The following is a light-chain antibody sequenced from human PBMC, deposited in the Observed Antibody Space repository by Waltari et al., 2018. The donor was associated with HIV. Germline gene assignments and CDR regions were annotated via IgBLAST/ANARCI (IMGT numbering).Light chain of an antibody. CDR1: SSDVGGYNY. Sequence: QSALTQPPSASGSPGQSVTISCTGTSSDVGGYNYVSWYQQNPGKAPKLMIYGVSKRPSGVPDRFSGSKSGNTASLTVSGLQAEDEADYYCNSYAGSNNVVFGGGTKVTVL. CDR2: GVS. J-gene: IGLJ2*01. CDR3: NSYAGSNNVV. V-gene: IGLV2-8*01.